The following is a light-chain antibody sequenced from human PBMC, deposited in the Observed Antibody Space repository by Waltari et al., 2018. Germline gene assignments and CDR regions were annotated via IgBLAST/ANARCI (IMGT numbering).Light chain of an antibody. CDR1: ALPTKY. J-gene: IGLJ3*02. V-gene: IGLV3-10*01. Sequence: SSELTQPPPASVSPGQTASNTCSGAALPTKYAYWSQQKSGQAPVLVIYEDSKRPSGIPERFSGSSSGTMATLTISGAQVEDEADYYCYSTDSSGNHWVFGGGTKLTVL. CDR3: YSTDSSGNHWV. CDR2: EDS.